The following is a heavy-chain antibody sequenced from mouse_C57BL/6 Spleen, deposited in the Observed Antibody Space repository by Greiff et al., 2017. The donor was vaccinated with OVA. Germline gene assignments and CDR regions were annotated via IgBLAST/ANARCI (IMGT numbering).Heavy chain of an antibody. D-gene: IGHD1-1*01. CDR3: AREGNYYGSSN. V-gene: IGHV1-55*01. J-gene: IGHJ3*01. Sequence: QVQLQQSGAELVKPGASVKMSCKASGYTFTSYWITWVKQRPGQGLEWIGDIYPGSGSTNYNEKFKSKATLTVDTSSSTAYMQLSSLTSEDSAVYYCAREGNYYGSSNWGQGTLVTVSA. CDR2: IYPGSGST. CDR1: GYTFTSYW.